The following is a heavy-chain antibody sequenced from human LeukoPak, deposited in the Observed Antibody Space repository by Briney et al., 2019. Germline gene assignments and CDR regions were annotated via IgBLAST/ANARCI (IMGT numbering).Heavy chain of an antibody. V-gene: IGHV3-23*01. CDR1: GFTFSDYY. CDR3: AKRPNWDVDY. J-gene: IGHJ4*02. D-gene: IGHD7-27*01. Sequence: GGSLRLSCAASGFTFSDYYMSRIRQAPGKGLEWVSAISGSGGSTYYADSVKGRFTISRDNSKNTLYLQMNSLRAEDTAVYYCAKRPNWDVDYWDQGTLVTVSS. CDR2: ISGSGGST.